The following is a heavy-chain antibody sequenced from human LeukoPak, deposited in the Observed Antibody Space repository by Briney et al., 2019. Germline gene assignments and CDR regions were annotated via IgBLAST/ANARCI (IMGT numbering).Heavy chain of an antibody. V-gene: IGHV4-34*01. CDR3: ARRYPRGIAVAGTWGY. J-gene: IGHJ4*02. CDR2: INHSGST. Sequence: SETLSLTCTVSGGSISSYYWSWIRQPPGKGLEWIGEINHSGSTNYNPSLKSRVTISVDTSKNQFSLKLSSVTAADTAVYYCARRYPRGIAVAGTWGYWGQGTLVTVSS. D-gene: IGHD6-19*01. CDR1: GGSISSYY.